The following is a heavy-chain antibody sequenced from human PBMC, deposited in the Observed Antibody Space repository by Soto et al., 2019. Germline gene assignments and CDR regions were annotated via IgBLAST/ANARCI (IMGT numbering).Heavy chain of an antibody. CDR1: GFNFYNYA. J-gene: IGHJ5*02. Sequence: PVGSVRLSCAASGFNFYNYAMTWVRQAPGKGLEWVSGISGDGTRTYYGDSVKGRFTISRDNSKNTVFLQMNSLRAEDTALYYCVKDLRPNRGWFGPWGQGTRVTVSS. V-gene: IGHV3-23*01. CDR2: ISGDGTRT. CDR3: VKDLRPNRGWFGP. D-gene: IGHD3-3*01.